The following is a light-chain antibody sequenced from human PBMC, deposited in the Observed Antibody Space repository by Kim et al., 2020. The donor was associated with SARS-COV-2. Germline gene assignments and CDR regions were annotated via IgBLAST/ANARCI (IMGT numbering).Light chain of an antibody. V-gene: IGLV1-44*01. CDR3: GTWDGSLNGRV. CDR1: RSNLGSNN. Sequence: GQRLTLSCSRRRSNLGSNNVNWYPQVPGTAPKLLMFSNSQRPSGVPDRVSGSKSGTSASLIISGLQSEDEANYYCGTWDGSLNGRVFGGGTQLTVL. CDR2: SNS. J-gene: IGLJ3*02.